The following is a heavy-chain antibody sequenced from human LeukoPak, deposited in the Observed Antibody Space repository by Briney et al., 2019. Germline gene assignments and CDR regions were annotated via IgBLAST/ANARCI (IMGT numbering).Heavy chain of an antibody. D-gene: IGHD3-10*01. J-gene: IGHJ6*04. Sequence: GGSLTLSCAASGFTFSGYWMSWLRQAPGKGLEWVANIKQDGGEKNYVDSVKGRFTLSRDNAKNSLYLQMNSLRAEDTAVYYCARDRGFGQADVWGKGTTVTVSS. V-gene: IGHV3-7*01. CDR3: ARDRGFGQADV. CDR2: IKQDGGEK. CDR1: GFTFSGYW.